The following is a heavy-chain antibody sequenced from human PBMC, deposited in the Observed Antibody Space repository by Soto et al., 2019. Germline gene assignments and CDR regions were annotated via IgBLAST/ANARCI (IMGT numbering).Heavy chain of an antibody. D-gene: IGHD6-13*01. CDR1: GGSISTYY. V-gene: IGHV4-59*08. CDR3: ARRVRFSNTWYYFDY. Sequence: PSETLSLTCTVSGGSISTYYWSWIRQPPGKGLEWIGYISYSGSTNYNPSLKSRVTMSVDTSKNQFSLKLSSVTAADTAVYYCARRVRFSNTWYYFDYWGQGTLVTVSS. J-gene: IGHJ4*02. CDR2: ISYSGST.